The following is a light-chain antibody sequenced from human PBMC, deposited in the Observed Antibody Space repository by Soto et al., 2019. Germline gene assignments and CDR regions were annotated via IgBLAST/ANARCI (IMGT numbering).Light chain of an antibody. Sequence: EIVLTQSPGTLSLSPGERATLSCRASQSVSSSFLAWYQQKPGQAPRLLIYGASSRATGIPDRFSGSGSGTDFTLTISSLQPEDFATYYCQQSYSTLGDTFGQGTKLEIK. V-gene: IGKV3-20*01. CDR2: GAS. J-gene: IGKJ2*01. CDR1: QSVSSSF. CDR3: QQSYSTLGDT.